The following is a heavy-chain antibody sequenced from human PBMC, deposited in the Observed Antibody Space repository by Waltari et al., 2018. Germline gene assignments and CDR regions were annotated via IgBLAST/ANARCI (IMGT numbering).Heavy chain of an antibody. CDR3: ARVGRDGYNSDY. CDR1: GGSISSGGYY. Sequence: QVQLQESGPGLVKPSQTLSITCPISGGSISSGGYYWTWLRQNPGKGREWMGYIYYSGSTYYNPSLKSRVTISVDTSKNQFSLKLSSVTAADTAVYYCARVGRDGYNSDYWGQGTLVTVSS. J-gene: IGHJ4*02. CDR2: IYYSGST. V-gene: IGHV4-31*03. D-gene: IGHD5-12*01.